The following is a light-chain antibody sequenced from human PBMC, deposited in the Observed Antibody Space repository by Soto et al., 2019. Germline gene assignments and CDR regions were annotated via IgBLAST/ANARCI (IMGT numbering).Light chain of an antibody. CDR3: QQYEKWPPSIT. CDR1: QSVSSN. Sequence: EIVMTHSQATLSVSPCERATLSCSASQSVSSNLAWYQQKPGQAPRLLIYGASTRATGTSARFSGSGSGTEFTLTISSLQSEDFAVYYCQQYEKWPPSITFGQGTRLEIK. V-gene: IGKV3-15*01. CDR2: GAS. J-gene: IGKJ5*01.